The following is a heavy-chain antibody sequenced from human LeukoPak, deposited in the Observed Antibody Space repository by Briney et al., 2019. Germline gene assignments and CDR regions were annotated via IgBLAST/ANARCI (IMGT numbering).Heavy chain of an antibody. D-gene: IGHD6-19*01. CDR2: ISSSSSTI. J-gene: IGHJ4*02. V-gene: IGHV3-48*01. Sequence: GGSLRLSCAASGFTFSSYSMNWVRQAPGRGLEWVSYISSSSSTIYYADSVKGRFTISRDNAKNSLYLQMNSLRAEDTAVYYRARDLLAVAGTGGQGTLVTVSS. CDR1: GFTFSSYS. CDR3: ARDLLAVAGT.